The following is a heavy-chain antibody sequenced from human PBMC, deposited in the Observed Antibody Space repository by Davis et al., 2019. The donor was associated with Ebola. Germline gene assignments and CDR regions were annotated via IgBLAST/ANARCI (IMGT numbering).Heavy chain of an antibody. V-gene: IGHV4-59*01. CDR3: ARETPTGVATGYYFDY. Sequence: PSETLSLTCTVSGGSISSYYWSWIRQPPGKGLEWIGYIYYSGSTNYNPSLKSRVTISVDTSKNQFSLKLSSVTAADTAVYYCARETPTGVATGYYFDYWGQGTLVTVSS. D-gene: IGHD5-12*01. CDR2: IYYSGST. J-gene: IGHJ4*02. CDR1: GGSISSYY.